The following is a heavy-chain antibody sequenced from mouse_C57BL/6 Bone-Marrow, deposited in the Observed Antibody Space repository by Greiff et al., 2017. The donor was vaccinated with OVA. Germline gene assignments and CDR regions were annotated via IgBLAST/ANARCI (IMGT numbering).Heavy chain of an antibody. D-gene: IGHD6-5*01. CDR3: ASRPIYYAMDY. V-gene: IGHV5-6*01. CDR2: ISSGGSYT. J-gene: IGHJ4*01. Sequence: EVQRVESGGDLVKPGGSLKLSCAASGFTFSSYGMSWVRQTPDKRLEWVATISSGGSYTYYPDSVKGRFTISRDNAKNTLYLQMSSLKSEDTAMYYCASRPIYYAMDYWGQGTSVTVSS. CDR1: GFTFSSYG.